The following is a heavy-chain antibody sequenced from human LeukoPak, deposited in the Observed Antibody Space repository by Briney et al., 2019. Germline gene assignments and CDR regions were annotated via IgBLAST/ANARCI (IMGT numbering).Heavy chain of an antibody. D-gene: IGHD4-17*01. Sequence: SETLSLTCTVSGGSISSYYWSWIRQPPGKGLEWIGYIHYSGSTNYNPSLKSRVTISVDTSKNQFSLKLSSVTAADTAVYYCARLEGTTVNRGAFDYWGQGTLVTVSS. CDR2: IHYSGST. J-gene: IGHJ4*02. V-gene: IGHV4-59*08. CDR1: GGSISSYY. CDR3: ARLEGTTVNRGAFDY.